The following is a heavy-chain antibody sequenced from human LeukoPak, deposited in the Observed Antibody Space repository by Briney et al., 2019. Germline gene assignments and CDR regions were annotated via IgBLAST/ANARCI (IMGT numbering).Heavy chain of an antibody. V-gene: IGHV4-34*01. CDR3: AREPGLVAGGDYFDY. Sequence: SETLSLTCAVYGGSFSGYYWSWIRQPPGKGLEWIGEINHSGSTNYNPSLKSRVTISVDTSKNQFSLKLSSVTAADTAVYYCAREPGLVAGGDYFDYWGQGTLVTVSS. J-gene: IGHJ4*02. D-gene: IGHD6-19*01. CDR1: GGSFSGYY. CDR2: INHSGST.